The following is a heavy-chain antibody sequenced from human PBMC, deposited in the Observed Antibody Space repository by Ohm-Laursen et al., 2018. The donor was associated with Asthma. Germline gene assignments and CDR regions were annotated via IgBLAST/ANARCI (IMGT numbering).Heavy chain of an antibody. CDR1: GGSISSGGYY. J-gene: IGHJ2*01. Sequence: SQTLSLTCTVSGGSISSGGYYWSWIRQHPGKGLEWIGYIYYSGSTYYNPSLKSRVTISVDTSKNQFSLKLSSVTAADTAVYYCARDYGGEVRWYFDLWGRGTLVTVSS. V-gene: IGHV4-31*03. CDR3: ARDYGGEVRWYFDL. D-gene: IGHD4-23*01. CDR2: IYYSGST.